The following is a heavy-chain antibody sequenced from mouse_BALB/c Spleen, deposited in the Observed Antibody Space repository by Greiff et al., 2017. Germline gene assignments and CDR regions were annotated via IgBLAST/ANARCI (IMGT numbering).Heavy chain of an antibody. CDR1: GFTFSSYA. Sequence: EVQGVESGGGLVKPGGSLKLSCAASGFTFSSYAMSWVRQTPEKRLEWVASISSGGSTYYPDSVKGRFTISRDNARNILYLQMSSLRSEDTAMYYCAGYYGSSEFAYWGQGTLVTVSA. CDR3: AGYYGSSEFAY. CDR2: ISSGGST. V-gene: IGHV5-6-5*01. D-gene: IGHD1-1*01. J-gene: IGHJ3*01.